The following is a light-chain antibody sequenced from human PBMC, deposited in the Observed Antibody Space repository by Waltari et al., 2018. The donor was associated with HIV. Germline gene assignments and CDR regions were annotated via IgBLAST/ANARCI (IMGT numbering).Light chain of an antibody. CDR3: QQYNNWLT. Sequence: IVMTQSPATLSVSPGERATLSCRASQSASNKVAWYQQKPGQAPRLLIYDASTRATGVPARFSGSGSGTAFTLTISSLQSGDFAIYYCQQYNNWLTFGGGTKVEIK. J-gene: IGKJ4*01. CDR1: QSASNK. V-gene: IGKV3-15*01. CDR2: DAS.